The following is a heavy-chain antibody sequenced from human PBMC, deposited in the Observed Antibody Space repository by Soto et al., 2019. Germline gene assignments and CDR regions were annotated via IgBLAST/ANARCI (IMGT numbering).Heavy chain of an antibody. CDR1: GFTFSSYA. D-gene: IGHD6-19*01. Sequence: GGSLRLSCAASGFTFSSYAMSWVRQAPGKGLEWVSAISGSGGSTYYADSVKGRFTISRDNSKNTLYLQMNSLRAEDTAVYYCAKMSGAVAGFYYYYGMDVWGQGTTVTVSS. CDR2: ISGSGGST. CDR3: AKMSGAVAGFYYYYGMDV. V-gene: IGHV3-23*01. J-gene: IGHJ6*02.